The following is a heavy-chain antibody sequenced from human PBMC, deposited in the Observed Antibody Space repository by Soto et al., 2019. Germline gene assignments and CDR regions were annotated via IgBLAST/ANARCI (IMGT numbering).Heavy chain of an antibody. D-gene: IGHD2-8*01. CDR3: ARGGGYCTPTSCAIDS. V-gene: IGHV3-23*01. CDR1: RFSFSSYE. Sequence: EVQLLESGGGLVQPGGSLRLSCVASRFSFSSYEKSWVRQAAGKGLEWVSRVSLTGDRTNYAGSVKGRFTVSRDNFKNTLYLEMDCLRPEDTAIYYCARGGGYCTPTSCAIDSWGRGTPVTVSS. J-gene: IGHJ4*02. CDR2: VSLTGDRT.